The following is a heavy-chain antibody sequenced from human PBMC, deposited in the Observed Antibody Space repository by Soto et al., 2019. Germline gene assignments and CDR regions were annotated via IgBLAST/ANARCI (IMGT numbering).Heavy chain of an antibody. J-gene: IGHJ6*03. Sequence: QVQLVQSGAEVKKPGASVKVSCKASGYTFTSYDINWVRQATGQGLEWMGWMNPNSGNTGYAQKFQGRVTMTRNTSISTAYMELSRLRSEDTAVYYCARSVSCSGGSCYPLYYYYYYYMDVWGKGTTVTVSS. CDR3: ARSVSCSGGSCYPLYYYYYYYMDV. D-gene: IGHD2-15*01. V-gene: IGHV1-8*01. CDR2: MNPNSGNT. CDR1: GYTFTSYD.